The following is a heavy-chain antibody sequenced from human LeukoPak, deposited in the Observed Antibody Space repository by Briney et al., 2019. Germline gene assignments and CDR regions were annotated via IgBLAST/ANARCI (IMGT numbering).Heavy chain of an antibody. CDR1: GYTFTGYY. CDR3: ARARVIRYFDWLAY. V-gene: IGHV1-2*02. D-gene: IGHD3-9*01. J-gene: IGHJ4*02. CDR2: INPNSGGT. Sequence: ASVKVSCKASGYTFTGYYMHWVRQAAGQGLEWMGWINPNSGGTNYAQKFQGRVTMTRDTSISTAYMELSRLRSDDTAVYYCARARVIRYFDWLAYWGQGTLVTVSS.